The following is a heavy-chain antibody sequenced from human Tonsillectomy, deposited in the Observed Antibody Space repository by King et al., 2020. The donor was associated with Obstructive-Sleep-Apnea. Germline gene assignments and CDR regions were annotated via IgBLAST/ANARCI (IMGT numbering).Heavy chain of an antibody. Sequence: VQLVESGGGLVQPGRSLRLSCTASGFTFGDYAMSWFRQAPGKGLEWVGCIRSKAYGGTTEYTASVKGRFTISRDDSKSIAYLQMNSLKTEDTAVYYCTWGPYCGGDCYSYLDYWGQGTLVTVSS. CDR3: TWGPYCGGDCYSYLDY. CDR1: GFTFGDYA. D-gene: IGHD2-21*02. J-gene: IGHJ4*02. CDR2: IRSKAYGGTT. V-gene: IGHV3-49*01.